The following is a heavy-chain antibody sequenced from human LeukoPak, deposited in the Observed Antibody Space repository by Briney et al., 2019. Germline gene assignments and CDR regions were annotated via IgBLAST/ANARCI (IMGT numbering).Heavy chain of an antibody. CDR1: GGTFSSYA. CDR3: ARDRSHGGNSALDP. J-gene: IGHJ5*02. CDR2: IIPIFGTA. V-gene: IGHV1-69*05. D-gene: IGHD4-23*01. Sequence: SVKVSCKASGGTFSSYAISWVRQAPGQGLEWMGGIIPIFGTANYAQKFQGRLTITTDESTSTAYMELSSLRSEDTAVYYCARDRSHGGNSALDPWGQGTLVTVSS.